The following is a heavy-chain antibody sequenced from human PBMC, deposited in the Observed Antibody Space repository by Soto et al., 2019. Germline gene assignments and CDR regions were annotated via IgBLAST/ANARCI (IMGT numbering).Heavy chain of an antibody. CDR2: IIPIFGTA. CDR1: GGTFSSYA. Sequence: QVQLVQSGAEVKKPGSSMKVSCKASGGTFSSYAISWVRQAPGQGLEWMGGIIPIFGTANYAQKFQGRVTITADESTSTAYMELSSLRSEDTAVYYCARDWSRDILVVPALYGMDVWGQGTTVTVSS. V-gene: IGHV1-69*01. J-gene: IGHJ6*02. D-gene: IGHD2-2*01. CDR3: ARDWSRDILVVPALYGMDV.